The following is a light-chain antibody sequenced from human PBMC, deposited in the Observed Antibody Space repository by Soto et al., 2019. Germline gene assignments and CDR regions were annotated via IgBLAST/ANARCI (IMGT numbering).Light chain of an antibody. CDR1: QSVGSD. Sequence: EIVMTQSPATLSVSPGERVTLSCRASQSVGSDLAWYQQNPGQAPRLLIHGASTRATGIPARFSGSGSGTDFTLTISSLEPEDFAVYYCQQRSNWPRTFGQGTKVDIK. V-gene: IGKV3-11*01. CDR3: QQRSNWPRT. J-gene: IGKJ1*01. CDR2: GAS.